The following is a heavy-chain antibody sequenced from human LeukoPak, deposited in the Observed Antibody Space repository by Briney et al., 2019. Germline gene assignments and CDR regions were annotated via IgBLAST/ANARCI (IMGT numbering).Heavy chain of an antibody. CDR1: GFTFSTYA. Sequence: GRSLRLSCEVSGFTFSTYAMHWVRQAPGKGLEWVAVAAFDGYNKYYADSLKGRFTISRDNSKNTLYLQMNSLRAEDTALYYCARARSKYYDFWSGFDCWGQGTLVTVSS. V-gene: IGHV3-30-3*01. D-gene: IGHD3-3*01. J-gene: IGHJ4*02. CDR3: ARARSKYYDFWSGFDC. CDR2: AAFDGYNK.